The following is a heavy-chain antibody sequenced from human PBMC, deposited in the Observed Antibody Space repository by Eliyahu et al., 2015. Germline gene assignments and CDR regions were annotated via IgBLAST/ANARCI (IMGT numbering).Heavy chain of an antibody. Sequence: QVQLVQSGTEVXEPGASVKVSCKASGXRFTSYYIHWVRQAPGQGLEWMGTINPTGGSTSYAQKFQDRVTMTRDTSTSTVYMELSSLGSDDTAAYFCARADNSGWKVKFDFWGQGTLVTVSS. CDR3: ARADNSGWKVKFDF. D-gene: IGHD6-25*01. V-gene: IGHV1-46*01. CDR2: INPTGGST. CDR1: GXRFTSYY. J-gene: IGHJ4*02.